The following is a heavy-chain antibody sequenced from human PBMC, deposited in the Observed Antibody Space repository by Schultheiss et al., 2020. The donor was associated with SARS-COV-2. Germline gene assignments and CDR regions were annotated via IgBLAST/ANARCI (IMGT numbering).Heavy chain of an antibody. CDR2: INPNSGGT. Sequence: ASVKVSCKASGYTFTGHYMHWVRQAPGQGLEWMGWINPNSGGTNYAQKFQGRVTMTRDTSISTAYMELSSLRSEDTAVYYCARSLYSSSWYYYYYGMDVWGQGTTVTVSS. J-gene: IGHJ6*02. CDR3: ARSLYSSSWYYYYYGMDV. D-gene: IGHD6-13*01. V-gene: IGHV1-2*02. CDR1: GYTFTGHY.